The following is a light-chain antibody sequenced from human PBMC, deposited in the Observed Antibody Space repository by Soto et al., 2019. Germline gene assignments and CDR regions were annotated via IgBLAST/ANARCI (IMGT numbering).Light chain of an antibody. CDR2: DAS. Sequence: EFVLTQSPGTLSLSPGERATLSCRASQTVRNNYLAWYQRKPGQAPRLLIYDASSRATGIPDRLSGGGSGTDFTLAISRLEPEDFAVYYCQQFSSYPLTFGGGTKVDIK. J-gene: IGKJ4*01. CDR1: QTVRNNY. V-gene: IGKV3-20*01. CDR3: QQFSSYPLT.